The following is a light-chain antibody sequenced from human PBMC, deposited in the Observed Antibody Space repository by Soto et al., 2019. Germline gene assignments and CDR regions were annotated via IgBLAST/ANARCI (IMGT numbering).Light chain of an antibody. CDR3: QQENSWWT. CDR2: GAS. Sequence: EIVMTQSPATLSVSPGERATLSCRASQSVSNNLASYQKKPGQAPRLLIYGASTRATGIPARLSGSGSGTECTLRIKRRQSDDFAVYFCQQENSWWTFGQGTKVEIK. J-gene: IGKJ1*01. CDR1: QSVSNN. V-gene: IGKV3-15*01.